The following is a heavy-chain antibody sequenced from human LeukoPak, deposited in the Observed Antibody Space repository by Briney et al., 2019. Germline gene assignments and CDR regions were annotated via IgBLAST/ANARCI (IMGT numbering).Heavy chain of an antibody. J-gene: IGHJ3*02. CDR2: INPSGGST. V-gene: IGHV1-46*01. CDR1: GYTFTSYY. D-gene: IGHD1-1*01. CDR3: AREGERLNAFDI. Sequence: ASVKVSCKASGYTFTSYYMHWVRQAPGQGLEWMGIINPSGGSTSYAQKFQGRVTMTRDTYTSTVYMELSSLRSEDTAVYYCAREGERLNAFDIWGQGSMVTVSS.